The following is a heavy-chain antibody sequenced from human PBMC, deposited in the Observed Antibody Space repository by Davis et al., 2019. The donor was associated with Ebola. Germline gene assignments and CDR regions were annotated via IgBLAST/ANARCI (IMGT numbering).Heavy chain of an antibody. Sequence: ASVKVSCKASGYTFTGYYMHWVRQAPGQGLEWMGRINPNSGGTNYAQKLQGRVTMTTDTSTSTAYMELRSLRSDDTAVYYCARAGWGYCCSTSCYRGRQVDYWGQGTLVTVSS. CDR2: INPNSGGT. D-gene: IGHD2-2*02. CDR1: GYTFTGYY. J-gene: IGHJ4*02. CDR3: ARAGWGYCCSTSCYRGRQVDY. V-gene: IGHV1-2*06.